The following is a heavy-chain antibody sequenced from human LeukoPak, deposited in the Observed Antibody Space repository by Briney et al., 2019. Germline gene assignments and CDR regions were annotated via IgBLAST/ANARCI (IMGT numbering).Heavy chain of an antibody. CDR2: ISGSGGST. CDR1: GFTFSSYA. CDR3: AKGRPRYDYVWGSYDSVLPFL. J-gene: IGHJ4*02. Sequence: QLGGSLRLSCAASGFTFSSYAMSWVRQAPGKGLEWVSAISGSGGSTYYADSVKGRFTISRDNSKNTLYLQMNSLRAEDTAVYYCAKGRPRYDYVWGSYDSVLPFLWGQGTLVTVSS. D-gene: IGHD3-16*01. V-gene: IGHV3-23*01.